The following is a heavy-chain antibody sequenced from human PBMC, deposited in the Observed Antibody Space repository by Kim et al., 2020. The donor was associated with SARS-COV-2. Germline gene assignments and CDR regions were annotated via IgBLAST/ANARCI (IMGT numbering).Heavy chain of an antibody. Sequence: GGSLRLSCAASGFTFSNYGVHWVRQSPGKGLEWVAVTSYDGSNKYYADSVKGRFTISRDNSKNTLFLQMSSLTPEDTALYYCAKDSYVSGTYYISTYYYSMDVWGQGTTVTVSS. J-gene: IGHJ6*02. V-gene: IGHV3-30*18. D-gene: IGHD3-10*01. CDR1: GFTFSNYG. CDR2: TSYDGSNK. CDR3: AKDSYVSGTYYISTYYYSMDV.